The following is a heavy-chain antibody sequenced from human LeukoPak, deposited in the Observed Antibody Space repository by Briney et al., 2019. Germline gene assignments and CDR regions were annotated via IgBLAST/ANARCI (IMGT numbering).Heavy chain of an antibody. CDR2: VYFSGTT. CDR1: GGSIRSATYY. J-gene: IGHJ6*03. CDR3: ARQSGSANVYYYYYYMDV. V-gene: IGHV4-39*01. Sequence: PSETLSLTCTVSGGSIRSATYYWGWIRQPPGKGLEWIGNVYFSGTTSYNPSLRSRFTISVDTSKNQFSLKVNSVTAADTAVYYCARQSGSANVYYYYYYMDVWGKGTTVIVSS. D-gene: IGHD2-15*01.